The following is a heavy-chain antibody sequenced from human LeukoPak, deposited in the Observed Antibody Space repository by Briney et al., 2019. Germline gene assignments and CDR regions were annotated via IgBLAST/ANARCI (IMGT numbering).Heavy chain of an antibody. CDR2: ISYDGSTT. CDR1: GFIFSSYG. CDR3: AKGGYDILTEYYWYHMDV. Sequence: GGSLRLSCAASGFIFSSYGMHWVRQAPGKGLEWVAVISYDGSTTYYADSVKGRFTISRDNSKNTLYLQMNSLRAEDTAVYYCAKGGYDILTEYYWYHMDVWGKGTAVIVSS. J-gene: IGHJ6*03. V-gene: IGHV3-30*19. D-gene: IGHD3-9*01.